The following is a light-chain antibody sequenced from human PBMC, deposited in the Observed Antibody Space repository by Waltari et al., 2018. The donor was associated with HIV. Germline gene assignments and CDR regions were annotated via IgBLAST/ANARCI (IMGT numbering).Light chain of an antibody. V-gene: IGKV1-5*03. CDR1: QSIDSW. CDR2: KAS. J-gene: IGKJ2*01. CDR3: QQYSRRYT. Sequence: DIQMTQSPSTLSASVGDRVTITCRASQSIDSWLAWYQQKPGKPPKLLIYKASSLETGVPSRFGAYGSGTEFTLTIRSLQPDDFATYYCQQYSRRYTFGQGTKLEI.